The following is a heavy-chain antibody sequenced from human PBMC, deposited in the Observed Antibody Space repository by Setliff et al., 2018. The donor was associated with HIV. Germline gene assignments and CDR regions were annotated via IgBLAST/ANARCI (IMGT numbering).Heavy chain of an antibody. J-gene: IGHJ5*02. Sequence: GGSLRLSCAASGFTFSDYFMAWVRQTPVKGLEWISYISNSSGHTVYADSVKGLFTISRDNAKNSLYLQMSGLRAEDTAVYYCAREGRASGWFGNLLYNWFDPWGQGTLVTVSS. V-gene: IGHV3-11*05. CDR1: GFTFSDYF. D-gene: IGHD3-10*01. CDR3: AREGRASGWFGNLLYNWFDP. CDR2: ISNSSGHT.